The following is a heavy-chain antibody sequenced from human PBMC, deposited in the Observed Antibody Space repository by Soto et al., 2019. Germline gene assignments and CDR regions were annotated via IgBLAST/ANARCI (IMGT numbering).Heavy chain of an antibody. CDR2: IWYDGSYK. Sequence: SLRLSCAASGFTFSNYNMHWVRQAPGKGLEWMTIIWYDGSYKYYADSVRGRFTISRDNSKNTLYLEMNSLRAEDTAVYYCAKDYSYGLDYWGQGTLVTVSS. CDR1: GFTFSNYN. V-gene: IGHV3-33*06. CDR3: AKDYSYGLDY. D-gene: IGHD5-18*01. J-gene: IGHJ4*02.